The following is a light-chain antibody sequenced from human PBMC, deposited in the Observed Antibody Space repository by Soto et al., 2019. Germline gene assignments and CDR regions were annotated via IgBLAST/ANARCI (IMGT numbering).Light chain of an antibody. CDR2: AAS. Sequence: DIQLTQSPSFLSASVGDRVTITCRASQGISSYLAWYQLKPGTAPKLLIYAASNLQSGVPSSFSSSGSGTEFTLTINSLQPEDCATYFCQQLNNYPFTFGPGTKVETK. CDR1: QGISSY. V-gene: IGKV1-9*01. CDR3: QQLNNYPFT. J-gene: IGKJ3*01.